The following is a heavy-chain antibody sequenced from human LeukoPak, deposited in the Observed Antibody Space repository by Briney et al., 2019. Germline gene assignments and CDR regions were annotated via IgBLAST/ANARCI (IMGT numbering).Heavy chain of an antibody. V-gene: IGHV3-21*01. CDR2: ISSSSSYI. J-gene: IGHJ4*02. D-gene: IGHD2-15*01. Sequence: GGSLRLSCAASGFTVSSNYMSWVRQAPGKGLEWVSSISSSSSYIYYADSVKGRFTISRDNAKNSLYLQMNSLRAEDTAVYYCARDSCSGGSCYGYWGQGTLVTVSS. CDR3: ARDSCSGGSCYGY. CDR1: GFTVSSNY.